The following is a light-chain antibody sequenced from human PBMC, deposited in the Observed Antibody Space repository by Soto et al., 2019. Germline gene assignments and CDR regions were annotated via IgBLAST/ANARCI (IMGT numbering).Light chain of an antibody. Sequence: DIQMTQSPSTLSASVGDRVTITCRASQSISSWLAWYQQKPGKAPKLLIYKASSLESGVPSRFSGSGSGTEFTLAISSPQPDDFATYYCQQYNSYSPWTFGQGTKV. CDR1: QSISSW. CDR3: QQYNSYSPWT. V-gene: IGKV1-5*03. CDR2: KAS. J-gene: IGKJ1*01.